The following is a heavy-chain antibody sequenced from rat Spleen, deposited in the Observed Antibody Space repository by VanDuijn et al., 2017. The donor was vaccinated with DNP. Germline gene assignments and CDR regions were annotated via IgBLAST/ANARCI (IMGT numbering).Heavy chain of an antibody. CDR1: GFTFSDYY. D-gene: IGHD4-3*01. CDR2: IGSDGYAP. Sequence: EVQLVESGGGLVQPGRPLKLSCAASGFTFSDYYMAWVRQSPTKGLEWVAYIGSDGYAPYYGDSVKGRFTISRENAKSTLYLQMNSLRSEEMATYYCIRWNSGHFDYWGQGVMVTVSS. J-gene: IGHJ2*01. CDR3: IRWNSGHFDY. V-gene: IGHV5-22*01.